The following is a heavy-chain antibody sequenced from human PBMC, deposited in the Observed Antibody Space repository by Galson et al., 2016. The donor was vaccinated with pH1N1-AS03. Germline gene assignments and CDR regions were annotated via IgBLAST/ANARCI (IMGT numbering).Heavy chain of an antibody. J-gene: IGHJ4*02. V-gene: IGHV3-33*01. CDR1: GFTINKYG. D-gene: IGHD3-22*01. Sequence: SLRLSCAASGFTINKYGMHWVRQAPGKGLEWVAIIWSDGGTTHYADSVKGRFTISRDNSKNTLYLQINSLRAEDTAVYYCVRDDDSSGYYPDSWGRGTLVTVSS. CDR2: IWSDGGTT. CDR3: VRDDDSSGYYPDS.